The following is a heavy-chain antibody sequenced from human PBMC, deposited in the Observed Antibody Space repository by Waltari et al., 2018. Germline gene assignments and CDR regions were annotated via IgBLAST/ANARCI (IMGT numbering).Heavy chain of an antibody. Sequence: QVQLVQSGAEVKKPGASVKVSCKASGYTLSRSALHWVRQAPGQGLEWMGWINADIGKTEYSQNFQGRLTISTLSDTSATTVYMELSSLGFEDTAVYYCARGGAIVGPGTWFLLDSWGQGSLLTVSS. CDR2: INADIGKT. CDR3: ARGGAIVGPGTWFLLDS. V-gene: IGHV1-3*01. J-gene: IGHJ4*02. D-gene: IGHD2-2*01. CDR1: GYTLSRSA.